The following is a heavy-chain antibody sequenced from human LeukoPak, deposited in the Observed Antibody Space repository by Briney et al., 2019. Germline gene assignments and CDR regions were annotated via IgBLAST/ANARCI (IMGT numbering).Heavy chain of an antibody. J-gene: IGHJ6*03. V-gene: IGHV3-21*01. Sequence: GGSLRLSCAASGFTFSSYSMNWVRQAPGKGLEWVSSISSSSSYIYYADSVKGRFTISRDNAKNSLYLQMNSLRAEDTAVYYCARGRYSYGYEYYYMDVWGKGTTVTVSS. D-gene: IGHD5-18*01. CDR2: ISSSSSYI. CDR1: GFTFSSYS. CDR3: ARGRYSYGYEYYYMDV.